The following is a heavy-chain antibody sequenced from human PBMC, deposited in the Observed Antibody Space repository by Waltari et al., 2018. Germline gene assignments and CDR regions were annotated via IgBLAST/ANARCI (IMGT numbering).Heavy chain of an antibody. D-gene: IGHD4-17*01. V-gene: IGHV3-21*01. J-gene: IGHJ4*02. CDR2: ISSSSSFI. CDR1: RFTCGTSP. CDR3: VRSDYGDYVGGYY. Sequence: EVQLVESGGGLVKPGGALRLSCAALRFTCGTSPMRWVRPTPGKGLEWVSSISSSSSFIYYADSVKGRFTISRDNAKNSLFLQMNSLRAEDTSVYYCVRSDYGDYVGGYYWGQGTVVTVSS.